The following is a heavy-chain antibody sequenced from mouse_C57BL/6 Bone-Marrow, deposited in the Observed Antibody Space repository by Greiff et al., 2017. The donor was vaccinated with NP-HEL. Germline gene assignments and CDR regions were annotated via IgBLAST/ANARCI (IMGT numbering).Heavy chain of an antibody. CDR2: IDPSDSYT. Sequence: QVQLQQSGAELVKPGASVKLSCKASGYTFTSYWMQWVKQRPGQGLEWIGEIDPSDSYTNYNQKFKGKATLTVDTSSSTAYMQLSSLTSEDSAVYYCARGWDGSSFAMDYWGQGTSVTVSS. V-gene: IGHV1-50*01. CDR1: GYTFTSYW. J-gene: IGHJ4*01. D-gene: IGHD1-1*01. CDR3: ARGWDGSSFAMDY.